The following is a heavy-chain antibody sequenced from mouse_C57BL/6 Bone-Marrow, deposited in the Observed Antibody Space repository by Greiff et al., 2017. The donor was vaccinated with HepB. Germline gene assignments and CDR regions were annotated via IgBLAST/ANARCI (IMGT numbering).Heavy chain of an antibody. J-gene: IGHJ4*01. D-gene: IGHD2-3*01. CDR1: GYTFTSYG. V-gene: IGHV1-81*01. CDR3: TRSDGYYAMDY. CDR2: IYPRSGNT. Sequence: LQESGAELARPGASVKLSCKASGYTFTSYGISWVKQRTGQGLEWIGEIYPRSGNTYYNEKFKGKATLTADKSSSSAYMELRSLTSSDAAVYFRTRSDGYYAMDYWGQGTSVTVSS.